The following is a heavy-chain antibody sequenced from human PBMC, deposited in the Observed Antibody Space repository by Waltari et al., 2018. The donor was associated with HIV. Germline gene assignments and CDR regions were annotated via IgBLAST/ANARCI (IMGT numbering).Heavy chain of an antibody. CDR1: GGSISSSAYY. V-gene: IGHV4-39*07. Sequence: QLRLQESGPGLVKPSETLSLTCTVSGGSISSSAYYWGWIRQPPGKGLEWIGSIFNSGTPYYSPSLRGRVTISVDTSKKQISLKLTSVTAADTAVYYGARDKGVTAYSGLYGMDVWGQGTTVIVSS. CDR2: IFNSGTP. D-gene: IGHD5-12*01. J-gene: IGHJ6*02. CDR3: ARDKGVTAYSGLYGMDV.